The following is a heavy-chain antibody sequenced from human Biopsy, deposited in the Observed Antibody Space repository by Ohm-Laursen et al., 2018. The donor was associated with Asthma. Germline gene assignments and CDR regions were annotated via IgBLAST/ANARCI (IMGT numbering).Heavy chain of an antibody. D-gene: IGHD3-3*01. CDR2: ISFDGRYE. V-gene: IGHV3-30*03. J-gene: IGHJ4*02. Sequence: SLRLSCAASGFSFRSFGMHWVRQVPGKGPEWVALISFDGRYEYYADSVKGRFTISRDNPMKRLYLQMSSLTAEDTAVYYCASRGGDFWSGYYMDYWGQGTLVTVSS. CDR3: ASRGGDFWSGYYMDY. CDR1: GFSFRSFG.